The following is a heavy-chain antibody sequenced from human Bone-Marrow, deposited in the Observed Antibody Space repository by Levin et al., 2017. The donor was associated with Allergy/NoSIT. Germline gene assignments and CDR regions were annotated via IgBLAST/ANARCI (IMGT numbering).Heavy chain of an antibody. Sequence: GGSLGLSCAASGFTFSGDNMNWVRQAPGTGLEWISYVGSSSGTIFYSDSVKGRFTISRDNGKNSLYLQMNSLRADDTAVYYCARIRPGSGSYGAFDYWGQGTLVTVSS. CDR3: ARIRPGSGSYGAFDY. CDR1: GFTFSGDN. J-gene: IGHJ4*02. D-gene: IGHD3-10*01. V-gene: IGHV3-48*01. CDR2: VGSSSGTI.